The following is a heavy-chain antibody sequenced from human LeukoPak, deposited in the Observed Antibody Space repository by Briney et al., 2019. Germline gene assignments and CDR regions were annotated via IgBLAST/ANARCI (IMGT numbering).Heavy chain of an antibody. CDR2: ISGSGGST. D-gene: IGHD5-12*01. CDR1: GFTFSSYP. Sequence: EGSLRLSCAASGFTFSSYPMSWVRQAPGKGLEWVSAISGSGGSTYYADSVKGRFTISRDNSKNTLYLQMNSLRAEDTAVYYCAKGHSYSGYAWGQGTLVTVSS. J-gene: IGHJ5*02. CDR3: AKGHSYSGYA. V-gene: IGHV3-23*01.